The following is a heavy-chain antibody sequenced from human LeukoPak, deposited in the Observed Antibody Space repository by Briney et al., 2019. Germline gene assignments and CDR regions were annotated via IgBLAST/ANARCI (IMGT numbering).Heavy chain of an antibody. Sequence: GGSLRLSCAASGSTFSSYGMHWVRQAPGKGLEWVAFIRYDGSNKYYADSVKGRFTISRDNSKNTLYLQMNSLRAEDTAVYYCAKGDVDTAMVISYWGQGTLVTVSS. CDR1: GSTFSSYG. D-gene: IGHD5-18*01. J-gene: IGHJ4*02. V-gene: IGHV3-30*02. CDR2: IRYDGSNK. CDR3: AKGDVDTAMVISY.